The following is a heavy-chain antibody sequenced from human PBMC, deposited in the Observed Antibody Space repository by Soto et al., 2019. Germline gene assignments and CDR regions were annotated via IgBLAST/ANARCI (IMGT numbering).Heavy chain of an antibody. V-gene: IGHV4-39*07. CDR3: ARGDDYGNLYYMDV. D-gene: IGHD4-17*01. Sequence: PSETLSLTCTVSNGSISSPIYYWGWIRQPPGKGLEWIGKINQSGSTNYNPSLKSRVTISVDTSKNQFSLKLSSVTAADTAVYYCARGDDYGNLYYMDVWGKGTTVTV. J-gene: IGHJ6*03. CDR1: NGSISSPIYY. CDR2: INQSGST.